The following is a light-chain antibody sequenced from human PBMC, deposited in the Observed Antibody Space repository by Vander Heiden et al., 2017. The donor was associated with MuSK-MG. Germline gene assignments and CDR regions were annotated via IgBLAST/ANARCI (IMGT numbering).Light chain of an antibody. CDR1: QNILYNSNNKNY. CDR3: QQYDSTPPT. CDR2: WAP. V-gene: IGKV4-1*01. Sequence: DIVMTQSPDSLAVSLGERATINCKSSQNILYNSNNKNYLAWYQQKPGQPPKLLVYWAPTRESGVPDRFSGSGSGTDFTLTISSLQAEDEAVYYCQQYDSTPPTFGQGTKVEI. J-gene: IGKJ1*01.